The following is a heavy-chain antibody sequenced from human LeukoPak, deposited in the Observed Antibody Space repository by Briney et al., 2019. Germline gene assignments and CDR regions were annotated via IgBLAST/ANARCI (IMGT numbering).Heavy chain of an antibody. CDR1: GFTFSSYA. CDR2: ISDSGGST. V-gene: IGHV3-23*01. CDR3: AKGNYDFWSGYPGLSYFDY. D-gene: IGHD3-3*01. Sequence: PGGSLRLSCAASGFTFSSYAMSWVRQAPGKGLQWVSGISDSGGSTYYADSVEGRFTISRDNSQNTLYLEMNTLRAEDTAVYYCAKGNYDFWSGYPGLSYFDYWGQGTLVTVSS. J-gene: IGHJ4*02.